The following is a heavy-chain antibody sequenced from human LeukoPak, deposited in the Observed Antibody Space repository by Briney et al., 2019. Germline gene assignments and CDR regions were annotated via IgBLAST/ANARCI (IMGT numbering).Heavy chain of an antibody. CDR2: IYYSGST. D-gene: IGHD1-1*01. Sequence: SETLSLTCTVSGGSISSHYWSWIRQPPGKGLEWIGYIYYSGSTNYNPSLKSRVTISVDTSKNQFSLKLSSVTAADTAVYYCARKKLERTPTRSYYFDYWGQGTLVTVSS. CDR1: GGSISSHY. V-gene: IGHV4-59*11. J-gene: IGHJ4*02. CDR3: ARKKLERTPTRSYYFDY.